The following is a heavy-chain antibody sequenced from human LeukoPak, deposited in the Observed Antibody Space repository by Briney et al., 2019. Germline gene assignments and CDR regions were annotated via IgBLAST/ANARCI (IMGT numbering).Heavy chain of an antibody. J-gene: IGHJ5*02. V-gene: IGHV4-39*07. CDR3: ARDLDYSRGWFDP. CDR1: GVSISSSSYY. CDR2: IYYSGST. D-gene: IGHD4-11*01. Sequence: SETLSLTCTVSGVSISSSSYYWGWLRQPPGKGLEWIGSIYYSGSTYYNPSLKSRVTISVDTSKNQFSLKLSSVTAADTAVYYCARDLDYSRGWFDPWGQGTLVTVSS.